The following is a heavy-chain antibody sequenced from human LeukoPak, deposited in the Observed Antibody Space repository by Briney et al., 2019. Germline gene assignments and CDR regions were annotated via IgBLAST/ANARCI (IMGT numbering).Heavy chain of an antibody. CDR1: GYTFTSYA. CDR2: INSGNSNT. CDR3: AREQWLGSFYYYYYGLDV. V-gene: IGHV1-3*04. J-gene: IGHJ6*02. D-gene: IGHD6-19*01. Sequence: GASVKVSCKASGYTFTSYAMHWVRQAPGQRPEWMGWINSGNSNTKYDQKFQGRVTITRDTSANTAYMELSSLRSEDTAVYYCAREQWLGSFYYYYYGLDVWGQGTTVTVSS.